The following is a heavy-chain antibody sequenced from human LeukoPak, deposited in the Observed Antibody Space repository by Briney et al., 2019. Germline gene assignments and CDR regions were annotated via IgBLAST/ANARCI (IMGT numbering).Heavy chain of an antibody. J-gene: IGHJ4*02. V-gene: IGHV3-30*02. Sequence: PGGSLRLSCTASGFSFRTYGMHWVRQAPGMGLEWVAFIWNDGTNKYYADSVKGRFTISRDNSNNMLYLQMNSLRTEDTAVYYCAKVGSGNDYYWGQGTLVTVSS. CDR2: IWNDGTNK. CDR3: AKVGSGNDYY. CDR1: GFSFRTYG. D-gene: IGHD5-12*01.